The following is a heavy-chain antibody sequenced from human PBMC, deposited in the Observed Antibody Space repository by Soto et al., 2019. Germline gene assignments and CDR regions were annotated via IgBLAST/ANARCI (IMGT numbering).Heavy chain of an antibody. CDR3: ASDPRGGYCSGGSCYPYY. CDR2: IILILGIA. V-gene: IGHV1-69*02. J-gene: IGHJ4*02. CDR1: GGTFSSYT. D-gene: IGHD2-15*01. Sequence: ASVKVSCKASGGTFSSYTISWVRQAPGQGLEWMGRIILILGIANYEQKFQGRVPITADKSTSTAYMEMSSLRSEDTAVYYCASDPRGGYCSGGSCYPYYWGQGTLVTVSS.